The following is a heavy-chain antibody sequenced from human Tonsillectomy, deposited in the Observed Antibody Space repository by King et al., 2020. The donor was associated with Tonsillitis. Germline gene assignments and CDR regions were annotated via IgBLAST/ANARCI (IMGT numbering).Heavy chain of an antibody. V-gene: IGHV3-23*04. CDR2: ISGSGGST. Sequence: VQLVESGGYLVQPGGYLRLSCAACGFTFTTYAMAWVRQAPGKGLEWVSVISGSGGSTYYADSVKGRFTISRDNSKNTLYLQMNSLRAEDTAVYYCAKLEGATSPFFQPFDYWGQGTLVTV. CDR3: AKLEGATSPFFQPFDY. CDR1: GFTFTTYA. D-gene: IGHD1-26*01. J-gene: IGHJ4*02.